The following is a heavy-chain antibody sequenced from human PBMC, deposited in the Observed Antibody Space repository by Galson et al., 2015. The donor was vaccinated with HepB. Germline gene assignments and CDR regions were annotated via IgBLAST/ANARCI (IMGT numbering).Heavy chain of an antibody. V-gene: IGHV5-51*01. CDR1: GFYFTTSW. D-gene: IGHD5-24*01. Sequence: QSGAEVKKPGESLKISCLGSGFYFTTSWIGWVRQMPGKGLEWMGIIYPSDSDTRYSPSFQGQVTISADKSISTAYLQWSTLKASDTAVYYCARQYGYNYVSWGQGTLVTVSS. CDR3: ARQYGYNYVS. CDR2: IYPSDSDT. J-gene: IGHJ4*02.